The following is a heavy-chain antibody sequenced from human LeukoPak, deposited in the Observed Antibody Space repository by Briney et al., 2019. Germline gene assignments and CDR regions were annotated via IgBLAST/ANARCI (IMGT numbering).Heavy chain of an antibody. Sequence: ASVKVSCKASGYTFNSYHIYWVRQAPGQGLEWMGMINPSGGSTSYAQKFQGRVTMTRDTSTSTVYMELSSLRSEDTAVYYCARDSRAYTFPFDYWGQGTLVTVSS. J-gene: IGHJ4*02. CDR3: ARDSRAYTFPFDY. V-gene: IGHV1-46*02. CDR1: GYTFNSYH. CDR2: INPSGGST. D-gene: IGHD2/OR15-2a*01.